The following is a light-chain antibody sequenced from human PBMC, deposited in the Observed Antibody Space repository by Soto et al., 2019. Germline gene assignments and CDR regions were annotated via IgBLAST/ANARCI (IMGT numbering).Light chain of an antibody. CDR1: QSVSSY. Sequence: EIVLTQSPATLSLSPGERATLSCRASQSVSSYLAWYQQKPGQAPRLLIYEASNRATVIPARFSGSGSGTDFTLTISSLEPEDFAVYYCQQRTDWVTFGGGTKVEIK. V-gene: IGKV3-11*01. CDR2: EAS. J-gene: IGKJ4*01. CDR3: QQRTDWVT.